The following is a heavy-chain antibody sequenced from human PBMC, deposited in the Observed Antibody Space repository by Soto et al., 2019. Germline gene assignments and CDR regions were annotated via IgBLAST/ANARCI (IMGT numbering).Heavy chain of an antibody. CDR3: AKLVRDDVRRSDLDH. J-gene: IGHJ4*02. D-gene: IGHD3-10*02. Sequence: PSETLSLTCAVSGDAINASCSNWAWIRQPPGKGLEWIGTFYYSGTTSQNPPLRSRITISGDTSRNQFSLNLRSVTAADSGVYYCAKLVRDDVRRSDLDHWGQGTLVTVPS. CDR1: GDAINASCSN. V-gene: IGHV4-39*01. CDR2: FYYSGTT.